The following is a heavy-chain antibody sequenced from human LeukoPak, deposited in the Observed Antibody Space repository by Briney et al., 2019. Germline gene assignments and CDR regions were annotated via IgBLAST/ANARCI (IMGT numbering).Heavy chain of an antibody. CDR1: GGSFSTFS. CDR3: ATQGIGLAGGYFDS. V-gene: IGHV1-69*06. J-gene: IGHJ4*02. D-gene: IGHD2-8*02. Sequence: ASVKVSCKASGGSFSTFSINWVRQAPGQGLEWMGRVIPAFGTADYSQNFQGRVTFTADMSTAAAYMDLRRLRSDYTALYYCATQGIGLAGGYFDSWGQGTRVTVSS. CDR2: VIPAFGTA.